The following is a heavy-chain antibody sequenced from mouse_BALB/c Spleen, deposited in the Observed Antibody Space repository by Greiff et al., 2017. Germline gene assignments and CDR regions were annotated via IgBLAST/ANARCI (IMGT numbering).Heavy chain of an antibody. Sequence: QVQLQQSGAELAKPGASVKMSCKASGYTFTSYWMHWVKQRPGQGLEWIGYINPSTGYTEYNQKFKDKATLTADKSSSTAYMQLSSLTSEDSAVYYCARGIYDGYLWGQGTTRTVSS. V-gene: IGHV1-7*01. CDR2: INPSTGYT. D-gene: IGHD2-3*01. CDR3: ARGIYDGYL. CDR1: GYTFTSYW. J-gene: IGHJ2*01.